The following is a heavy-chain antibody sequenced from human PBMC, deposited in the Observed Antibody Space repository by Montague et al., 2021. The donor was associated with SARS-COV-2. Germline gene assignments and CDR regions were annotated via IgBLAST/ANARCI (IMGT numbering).Heavy chain of an antibody. D-gene: IGHD3-22*01. CDR1: GDSFSGHY. J-gene: IGHJ6*03. V-gene: IGHV4-34*01. Sequence: SETLSLTCAVYGDSFSGHYWTWIRQPPGKGLERIGEIYHTGSTNYNPSLKSRVTISVDTSKNQFSLKLRSVTAADTAVYYCARGRIELSMIVVVMTGASYYLDVWGKGTTVTAPS. CDR3: ARGRIELSMIVVVMTGASYYLDV. CDR2: IYHTGST.